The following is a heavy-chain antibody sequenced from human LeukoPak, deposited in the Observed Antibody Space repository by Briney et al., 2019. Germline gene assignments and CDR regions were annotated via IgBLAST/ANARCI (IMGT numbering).Heavy chain of an antibody. Sequence: GGSLRLSCAASGFTVSSNYMSWVRQAPGKGLEWVSVIYSGGSTYYADSVKGRFTISRDNSKNTLYLQMNSLRAEDTAVYYCARANSTTPCDYWGQGTLVTVSS. CDR2: IYSGGST. D-gene: IGHD5/OR15-5a*01. CDR3: ARANSTTPCDY. CDR1: GFTVSSNY. V-gene: IGHV3-53*01. J-gene: IGHJ4*02.